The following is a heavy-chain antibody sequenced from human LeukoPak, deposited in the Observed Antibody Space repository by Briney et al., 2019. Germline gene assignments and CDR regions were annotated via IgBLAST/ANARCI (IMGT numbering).Heavy chain of an antibody. CDR2: ISSSSSYI. J-gene: IGHJ3*02. Sequence: GGSLRLSCAASGFTFSSYSMNWVRQAPGKGLEWVSSISSSSSYIYYADSVKGRFTISRDNAKNSLYLQMNSLRAEDTAVYYCARDRPGATGDAFDIWGQGTMVTVSS. V-gene: IGHV3-21*01. CDR3: ARDRPGATGDAFDI. CDR1: GFTFSSYS. D-gene: IGHD6-25*01.